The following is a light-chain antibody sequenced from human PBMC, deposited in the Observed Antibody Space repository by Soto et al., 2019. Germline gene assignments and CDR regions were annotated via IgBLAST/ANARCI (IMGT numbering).Light chain of an antibody. J-gene: IGKJ4*01. V-gene: IGKV3-11*01. Sequence: ESVLAQSPDTLSLSPGEGATLSCRSSQSVSSYLAWYQQKPGQAPRLLIYDASNRATGIPARFSGSGSGTDFTLTISSLEPEDFAVYYCQQRSNWPLTFGGGTKVDI. CDR2: DAS. CDR1: QSVSSY. CDR3: QQRSNWPLT.